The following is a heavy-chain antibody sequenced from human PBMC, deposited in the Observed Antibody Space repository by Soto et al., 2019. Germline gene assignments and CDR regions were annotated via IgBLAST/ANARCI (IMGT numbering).Heavy chain of an antibody. V-gene: IGHV3-21*01. CDR2: VSKSGYA. D-gene: IGHD3-22*01. CDR3: AREDSIIITAVSDF. Sequence: PGGSLRIACTVSGFTFNNYGITWVRQAPGKGLEWVSWVSKSGYAYYSDSVKGRFTISRDNAKNSVSLQMNTLRVEDTAVYYCAREDSIIITAVSDFWGQGTLVTVSS. CDR1: GFTFNNYG. J-gene: IGHJ4*02.